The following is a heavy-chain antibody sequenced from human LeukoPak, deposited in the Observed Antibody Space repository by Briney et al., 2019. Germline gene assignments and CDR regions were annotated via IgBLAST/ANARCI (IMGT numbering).Heavy chain of an antibody. CDR2: IYHTGST. CDR3: TRSIVNFYASGT. CDR1: GGSVSTSSYF. D-gene: IGHD3-10*01. J-gene: IGHJ4*02. V-gene: IGHV4-61*01. Sequence: SETLSLTCTVSGGSVSTSSYFWNWFRQPPGKRLEWIGYIYHTGSTKYNPSLKSRVTISVDTSKNQFSLKLSSVTAADTAVYYCTRSIVNFYASGTRGQGTLVTVSS.